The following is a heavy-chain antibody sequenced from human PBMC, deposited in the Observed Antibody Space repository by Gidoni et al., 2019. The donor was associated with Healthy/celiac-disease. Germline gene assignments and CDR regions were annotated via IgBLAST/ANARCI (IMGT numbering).Heavy chain of an antibody. CDR3: ARDRVAYCGGDCPFQH. V-gene: IGHV3-33*01. Sequence: QVQLVESGGGVVQPGRSLRLSCAASGFTFSSYGMHWVRQAPGKGLEWVAVIWYDGSNKYYADSVKGRFTISRDNSKNTLYLQMNSLRAEDTAVYYCARDRVAYCGGDCPFQHWGQGTLVTVSS. D-gene: IGHD2-21*02. J-gene: IGHJ1*01. CDR1: GFTFSSYG. CDR2: IWYDGSNK.